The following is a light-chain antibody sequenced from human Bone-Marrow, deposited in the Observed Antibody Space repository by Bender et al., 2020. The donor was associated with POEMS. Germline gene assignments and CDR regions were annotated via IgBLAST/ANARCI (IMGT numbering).Light chain of an antibody. CDR1: DSNFGGNN. CDR2: SNY. Sequence: QSVLTQPPSASGTPGQSVIISCSGTDSNFGGNNVNWYQHLPGSAPRLVVYSNYQRPSGVPARFSGSKSGTSASLAISDIQSEDEADYYCCSYAGNYAHVVFGGGTKLTVL. V-gene: IGLV1-44*01. CDR3: CSYAGNYAHVV. J-gene: IGLJ2*01.